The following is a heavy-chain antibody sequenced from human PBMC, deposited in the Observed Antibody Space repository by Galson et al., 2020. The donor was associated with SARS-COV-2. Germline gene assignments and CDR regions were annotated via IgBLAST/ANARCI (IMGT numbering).Heavy chain of an antibody. D-gene: IGHD4-4*01. CDR1: GYTFTSYD. J-gene: IGHJ4*02. V-gene: IGHV1-8*01. CDR2: MNPNSGNT. Sequence: ASVTVSCKASGYTFTSYDINWVRQATGQGLEWMGWMNPNSGNTGYAQKFQGRVTMTRHTSISTAYMELSSLRSEDTAVYYCARGEYSSLEYYFDYWCQGTLVTVSS. CDR3: ARGEYSSLEYYFDY.